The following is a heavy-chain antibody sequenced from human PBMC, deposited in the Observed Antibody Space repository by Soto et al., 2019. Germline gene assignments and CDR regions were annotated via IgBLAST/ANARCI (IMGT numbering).Heavy chain of an antibody. CDR2: ISYGGSNK. Sequence: GGSLRLSCAASGFTFSSYGMHWVRQAPGKGLEWVAVISYGGSNKYYADSVKGRFTISRDNSKNTLYLQMNSLRAEDTAVYYCAKDRAQYYYDSSGSRFGDYWGQGTLVTVYS. CDR1: GFTFSSYG. CDR3: AKDRAQYYYDSSGSRFGDY. J-gene: IGHJ4*02. V-gene: IGHV3-30*18. D-gene: IGHD3-22*01.